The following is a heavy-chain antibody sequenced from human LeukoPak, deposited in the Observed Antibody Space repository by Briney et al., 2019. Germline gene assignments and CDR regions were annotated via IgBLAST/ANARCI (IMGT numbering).Heavy chain of an antibody. J-gene: IGHJ6*03. CDR3: ARQAPALGYSSGWNYYYYYMDV. CDR1: GGSFSGYY. CDR2: INHSGST. Sequence: PSETLSLTCAVYGGSFSGYYWSWIRQPPGKGLEWIGEINHSGSTNYNPSLKSRVTISVDTSKNQFSLKLSSVTAADTAVYYCARQAPALGYSSGWNYYYYYMDVWGKGTTVTISS. D-gene: IGHD6-19*01. V-gene: IGHV4-34*01.